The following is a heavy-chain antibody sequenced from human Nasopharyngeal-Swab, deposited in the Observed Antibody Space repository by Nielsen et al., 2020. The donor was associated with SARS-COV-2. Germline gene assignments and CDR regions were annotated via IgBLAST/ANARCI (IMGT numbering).Heavy chain of an antibody. D-gene: IGHD3-22*01. CDR2: INWNGGST. V-gene: IGHV3-20*03. CDR3: VKDRRYYDSSGYYDY. J-gene: IGHJ4*02. Sequence: WIRQPPGKGLEWVSGINWNGGSTGYADSVKGRFTISRDNSKNTLYLQMSSLRAEDTAVYYCVKDRRYYDSSGYYDYWGQGTLVTVSS.